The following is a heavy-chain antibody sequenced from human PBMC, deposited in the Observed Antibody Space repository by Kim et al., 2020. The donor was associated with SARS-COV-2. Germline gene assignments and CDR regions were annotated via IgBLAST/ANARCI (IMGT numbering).Heavy chain of an antibody. CDR1: GYSFTSYW. J-gene: IGHJ3*02. Sequence: GESLKISCKGSGYSFTSYWIGWVRQMPGKGLEWMGIIYPGDSDTRYSPSFQGQVTISADKSISTAYLQWSSLKASDTAMYYCASETRYFDWSGHAFDIWGQGTMVTVSS. CDR2: IYPGDSDT. V-gene: IGHV5-51*01. D-gene: IGHD3-9*01. CDR3: ASETRYFDWSGHAFDI.